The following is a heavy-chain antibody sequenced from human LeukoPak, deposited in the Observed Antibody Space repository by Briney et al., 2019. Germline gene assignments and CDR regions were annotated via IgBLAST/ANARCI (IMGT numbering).Heavy chain of an antibody. D-gene: IGHD5-12*01. V-gene: IGHV1-2*02. Sequence: VASVKVSCKASGYTFTGNYMHWVRQAPGQGLEWMGWINPNSGGTNYAQKFQGRVTMTRDTSISTAYMELSRLIFDDTAVYYCARGDSGYDHFYHMDVWGKGTTVTISS. J-gene: IGHJ6*03. CDR3: ARGDSGYDHFYHMDV. CDR2: INPNSGGT. CDR1: GYTFTGNY.